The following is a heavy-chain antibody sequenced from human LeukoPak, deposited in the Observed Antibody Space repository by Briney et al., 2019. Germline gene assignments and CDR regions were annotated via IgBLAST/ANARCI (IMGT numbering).Heavy chain of an antibody. CDR1: GFTFSSYS. J-gene: IGHJ6*02. CDR3: TRDGISSSGWSLYYYYGMDV. V-gene: IGHV3-48*04. Sequence: GGSLRLSCAASGFTFSSYSMNWVRQAPGKGLEWVSYISSSSSTIYYADSVKGRFTISRDNAKNSLYLQMNSLRAEDTAVYYCTRDGISSSGWSLYYYYGMDVWGQGTTVTVSS. D-gene: IGHD6-19*01. CDR2: ISSSSSTI.